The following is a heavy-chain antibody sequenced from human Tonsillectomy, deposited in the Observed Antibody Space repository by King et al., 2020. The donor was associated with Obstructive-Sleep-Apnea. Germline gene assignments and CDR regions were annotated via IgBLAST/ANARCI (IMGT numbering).Heavy chain of an antibody. V-gene: IGHV3-23*04. Sequence: VQLVESGGGLVQPGGSLRLSCAASGFTFSSYAMSWVRQAPGKGLEWVSAISGSGRSTYYADSVKGRFTISRDNSKNTVYLQINSLRADDTAVYYCAKDQKRSGGLGYWGQGTLVTVSS. CDR1: GFTFSSYA. D-gene: IGHD2-15*01. J-gene: IGHJ4*02. CDR2: ISGSGRST. CDR3: AKDQKRSGGLGY.